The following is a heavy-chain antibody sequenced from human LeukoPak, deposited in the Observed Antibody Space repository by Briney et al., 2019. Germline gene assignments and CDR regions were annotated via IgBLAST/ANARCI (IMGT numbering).Heavy chain of an antibody. V-gene: IGHV4-59*12. Sequence: PSETLSLTCTVSGGSISSYYWSWIRQPPGKGLEWIGYIYYSGSTNYNPSLKSRVTISVDTSKNQFSLKLSSVTAADTAVYYCAREERDYDILTGYLGVGRFGFDPWGQGTLVTVSS. CDR3: AREERDYDILTGYLGVGRFGFDP. CDR1: GGSISSYY. D-gene: IGHD3-9*01. CDR2: IYYSGST. J-gene: IGHJ5*02.